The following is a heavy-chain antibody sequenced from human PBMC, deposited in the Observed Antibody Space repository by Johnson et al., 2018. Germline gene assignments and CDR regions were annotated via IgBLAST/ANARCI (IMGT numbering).Heavy chain of an antibody. CDR1: GFTFSSYG. CDR3: ARWGVVVVTGLYYYGMDV. CDR2: ISYDGSNK. J-gene: IGHJ6*02. Sequence: QVQLVQSGGGVVQPGRSLRLSCAASGFTFSSYGMHWVRQAPGKGLEWVAVISYDGSNKYYADSVKGRFTISRDNSKNTLYLQMNSLRAEDTAVYYCARWGVVVVTGLYYYGMDVWGQGTTVTVSS. D-gene: IGHD2-21*02. V-gene: IGHV3-30*03.